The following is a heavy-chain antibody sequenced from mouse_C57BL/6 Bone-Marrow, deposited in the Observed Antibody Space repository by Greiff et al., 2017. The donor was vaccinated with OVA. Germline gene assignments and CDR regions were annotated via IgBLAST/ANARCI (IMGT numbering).Heavy chain of an antibody. J-gene: IGHJ2*01. Sequence: EVQLQQSGAELVRPGASVKLSCTASGFTIKDDYMHWVKQRPEQGLEWIGWIDTENGDTEYASKFQGKATITADTASNTAYLQLSSLTSEDTAVYYCTSYGNLDYWGQGTTLTVSS. CDR1: GFTIKDDY. D-gene: IGHD2-1*01. CDR3: TSYGNLDY. CDR2: IDTENGDT. V-gene: IGHV14-4*01.